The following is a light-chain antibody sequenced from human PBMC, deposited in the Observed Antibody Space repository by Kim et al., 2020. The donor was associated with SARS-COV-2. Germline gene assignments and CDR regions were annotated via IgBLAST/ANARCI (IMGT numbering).Light chain of an antibody. CDR1: SSDVGAYDY. CDR2: DVS. J-gene: IGLJ1*01. CDR3: TSLSTDSTYV. Sequence: GQSITISCSGRSSDVGAYDYVSWYQQHPGKAPIVIIYDVSQRPSGVSNRFSGSKSANTASLTISGLQAEDEADYYCTSLSTDSTYVFGTGTQLTVL. V-gene: IGLV2-14*03.